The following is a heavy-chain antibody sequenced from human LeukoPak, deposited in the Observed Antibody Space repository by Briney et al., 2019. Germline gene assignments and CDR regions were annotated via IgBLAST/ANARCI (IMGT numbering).Heavy chain of an antibody. Sequence: GASVKVSCTTSGYTFTNYYMNWVRQAPGQGLEWMGMINPSGGDTNYAQMFQGRVTVTKDTSTSTVYMELSGLRSEDTAVYYCARNEYGAGSYFVYWGQGTLVTVSS. D-gene: IGHD3-10*01. CDR3: ARNEYGAGSYFVY. J-gene: IGHJ4*02. CDR1: GYTFTNYY. V-gene: IGHV1-46*01. CDR2: INPSGGDT.